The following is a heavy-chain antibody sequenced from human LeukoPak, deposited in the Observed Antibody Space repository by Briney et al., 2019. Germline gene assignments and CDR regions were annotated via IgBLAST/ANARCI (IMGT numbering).Heavy chain of an antibody. CDR1: GFTFGNYA. CDR2: ITGSGDRT. CDR3: VRVLSRTWPYWYLDF. V-gene: IGHV3-23*01. J-gene: IGHJ2*01. D-gene: IGHD3-10*01. Sequence: GGSLRLSCAASGFTFGNYAMSWVRQAPGKGLEWVSTITGSGDRTYYADSVKGRFTISRDNSKNTLYLQMSSLRAEDTAVYFCVRVLSRTWPYWYLDFWGRGTLSLSPQ.